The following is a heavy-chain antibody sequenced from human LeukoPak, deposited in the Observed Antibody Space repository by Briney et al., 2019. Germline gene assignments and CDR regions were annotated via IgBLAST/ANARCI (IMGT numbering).Heavy chain of an antibody. V-gene: IGHV3-33*01. D-gene: IGHD1-26*01. CDR3: ATDRNSGKYYDY. CDR2: TYYDGSNQ. J-gene: IGHJ4*02. CDR1: GFTFSSYG. Sequence: PGGPLRLSCAASGFTFSSYGMHWVRQAPGKGLEWVAVTYYDGSNQYYADSVKGRFTVSRDNAKNTLYLQMDSLRAEDTAVYYCATDRNSGKYYDYWGQGTLVTVSS.